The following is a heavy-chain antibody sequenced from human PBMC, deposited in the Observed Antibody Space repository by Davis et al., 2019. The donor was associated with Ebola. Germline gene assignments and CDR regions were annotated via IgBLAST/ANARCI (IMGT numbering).Heavy chain of an antibody. CDR3: AKVALGVVTSYYGMEV. D-gene: IGHD3-3*01. Sequence: ASVKVSCKASGYTFTSYGISWVRQAPGQGLEWMGWISAYNGNTNYAQKLQGRVTMTTDTSTSTAYMELRSLSAEDTAVYYCAKVALGVVTSYYGMEVRGQGTTVTVSS. CDR2: ISAYNGNT. J-gene: IGHJ6*02. V-gene: IGHV1-18*01. CDR1: GYTFTSYG.